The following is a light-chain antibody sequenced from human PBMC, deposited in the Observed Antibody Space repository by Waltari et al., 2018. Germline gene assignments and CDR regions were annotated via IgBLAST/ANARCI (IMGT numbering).Light chain of an antibody. CDR2: DVS. V-gene: IGLV2-14*03. CDR3: TSYTSTNTVI. Sequence: QSVLPQPASVSGSPGQSIPIPCTGTSSDIGGYNYVSWYQPHPGKAPQLMIYDVSRWPSGVSHRFSGSKSGNTASLTISGLQAEDEAHYYCTSYTSTNTVIFGGGTKVTVL. CDR1: SSDIGGYNY. J-gene: IGLJ2*01.